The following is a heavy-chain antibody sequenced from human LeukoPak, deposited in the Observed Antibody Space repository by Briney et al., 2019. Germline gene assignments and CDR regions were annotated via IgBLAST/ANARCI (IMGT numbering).Heavy chain of an antibody. CDR2: IYTSGST. D-gene: IGHD2-2*01. J-gene: IGHJ5*02. Sequence: PSETLSLTCTVSGGSISNYYWSWIRQPAGKGLEWIGRIYTSGSTNYNPSFKSRVTMSVDTSKNQFSLQLNSVTAADTAVYYCASLRCSSTRCEGSYNWFDPWGQGTLVTVSS. CDR3: ASLRCSSTRCEGSYNWFDP. CDR1: GGSISNYY. V-gene: IGHV4-4*07.